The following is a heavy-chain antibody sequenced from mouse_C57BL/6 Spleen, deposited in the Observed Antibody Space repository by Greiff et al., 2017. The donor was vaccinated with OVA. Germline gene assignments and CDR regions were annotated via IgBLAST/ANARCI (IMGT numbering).Heavy chain of an antibody. D-gene: IGHD2-4*01. CDR1: GYTFTDYY. V-gene: IGHV1-26*01. CDR3: ARLAYDYDNFAY. J-gene: IGHJ3*01. CDR2: INPNNGGT. Sequence: EVKLQQSGPELVKPGASVKISCKASGYTFTDYYMNWVKQSHGKSLEWIGDINPNNGGTSYNQKFKGKATLTVDKSSSTAYMELRSLTSEDSAVYYCARLAYDYDNFAYWGQGTLVTVSA.